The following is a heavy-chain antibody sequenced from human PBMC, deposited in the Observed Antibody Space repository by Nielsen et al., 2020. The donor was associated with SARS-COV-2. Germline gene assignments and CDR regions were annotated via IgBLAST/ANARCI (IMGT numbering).Heavy chain of an antibody. CDR2: ISKTSTRI. D-gene: IGHD6-6*01. CDR3: AKVSSSIAARRPVDY. CDR1: GFNFNNYA. J-gene: IGHJ4*02. V-gene: IGHV3-23*01. Sequence: GESLKISCAASGFNFNNYAMNWVRQAPGKGLEWISDISKTSTRIYYADSVKGRITVSRDNSKNTLYLQMNSLRAEDTAVYYCAKVSSSIAARRPVDYWGQGTLVTVSS.